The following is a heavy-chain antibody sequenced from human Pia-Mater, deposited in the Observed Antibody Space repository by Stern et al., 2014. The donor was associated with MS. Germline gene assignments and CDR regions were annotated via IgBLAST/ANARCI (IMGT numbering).Heavy chain of an antibody. V-gene: IGHV5-51*01. CDR1: GFKVSIYW. Sequence: EVQLVESGAELIRPGESLKISCKGSGFKVSIYWIAWVRQMPGQGLEWMGIIYPGDSETRSSPSFQGQVTMSADKSTSTAYLQWSSLNASDTAMYFCARQTTAWASDVWGQGTLVTVSS. J-gene: IGHJ4*02. D-gene: IGHD1-14*01. CDR2: IYPGDSET. CDR3: ARQTTAWASDV.